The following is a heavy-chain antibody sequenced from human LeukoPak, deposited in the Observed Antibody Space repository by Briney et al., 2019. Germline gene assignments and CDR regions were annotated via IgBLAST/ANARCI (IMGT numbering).Heavy chain of an antibody. V-gene: IGHV3-21*01. Sequence: PGGSLRLSCAASGFTFSKYSMNWVRQAPGKELEWVSCISSSGSYIYYADSVKGRFTVSRDNDKNSLYLQMNSLRADDTAVYYCASLHDIVVIPDATIDYWGQGTLVTVSP. CDR2: ISSSGSYI. CDR1: GFTFSKYS. J-gene: IGHJ4*02. D-gene: IGHD2-2*01. CDR3: ASLHDIVVIPDATIDY.